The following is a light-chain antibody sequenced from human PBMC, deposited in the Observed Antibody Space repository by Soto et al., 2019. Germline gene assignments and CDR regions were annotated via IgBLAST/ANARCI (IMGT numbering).Light chain of an antibody. J-gene: IGLJ2*01. Sequence: SYELTQPPSVSVDPGKTARITCGESDIGSKSAHWYQQKPGQAHVLVIYYDRHRPSGIPERFSGSNSGNTATLTISRVEAGDEADYYCQVWDSGSDHVVFGGGTKLTVL. CDR1: DIGSKS. CDR2: YDR. CDR3: QVWDSGSDHVV. V-gene: IGLV3-21*04.